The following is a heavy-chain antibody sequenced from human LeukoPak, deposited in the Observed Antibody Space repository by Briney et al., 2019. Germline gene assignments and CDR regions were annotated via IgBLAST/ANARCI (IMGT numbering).Heavy chain of an antibody. CDR2: LSYDGSDE. Sequence: GGSLRLSCAATGFSFRNYGMHWVRQAPGKGLERVALLSYDGSDEYYADSVKGRFTISRDTSRNTLDLQMNSLRGEDTAVYYCAKTGPMGDNFYYYYMDVWGKGTTVTVSS. V-gene: IGHV3-30*06. J-gene: IGHJ6*03. CDR3: AKTGPMGDNFYYYYMDV. D-gene: IGHD5-24*01. CDR1: GFSFRNYG.